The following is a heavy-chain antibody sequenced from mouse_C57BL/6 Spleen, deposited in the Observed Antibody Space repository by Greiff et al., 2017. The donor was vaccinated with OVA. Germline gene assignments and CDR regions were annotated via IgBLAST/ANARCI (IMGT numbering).Heavy chain of an antibody. D-gene: IGHD2-1*01. J-gene: IGHJ2*01. CDR3: TIRIYYPYYFDY. CDR1: GYTFTDYE. CDR2: IDPETGGT. V-gene: IGHV1-15*01. Sequence: VQLQQSGAELVRPGASVTLSCKASGYTFTDYEMHWVKQTPVHGLAWIGAIDPETGGTAYNQKFKGKAILTADKSSSTAYMELRSLTSENSAVYYCTIRIYYPYYFDYWGQGTTLTVSS.